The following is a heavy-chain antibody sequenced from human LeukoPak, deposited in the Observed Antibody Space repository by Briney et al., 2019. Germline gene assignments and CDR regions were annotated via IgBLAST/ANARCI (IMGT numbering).Heavy chain of an antibody. D-gene: IGHD1-14*01. CDR3: AKGSGINHYHWIDP. V-gene: IGHV3-23*01. J-gene: IGHJ5*02. CDR1: GFTFSSYA. Sequence: GGSLILSCAASGFTFSSYAMSWVRQAPGKGLEWVSGISGSGDSTYYADSVKGRFTISRDNSKNTLYLQMDSLRAEDTALYYCAKGSGINHYHWIDPWGQGTLVTVSS. CDR2: ISGSGDST.